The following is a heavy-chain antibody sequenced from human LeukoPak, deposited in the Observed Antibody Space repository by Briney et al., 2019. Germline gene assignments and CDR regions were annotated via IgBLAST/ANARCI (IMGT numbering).Heavy chain of an antibody. CDR2: YYSGST. CDR1: GASSSSHY. V-gene: IGHV4-59*11. D-gene: IGHD3-10*01. J-gene: IGHJ4*02. CDR3: ATSRGSDGSGNY. Sequence: SETLSLTCTVSGASSSSHYWSWIRQPPGKGLEWIGSYYSGSTSYNSSVKSRVTISVDTSKNQFSLMLSSVTAADTAVYYCATSRGSDGSGNYWGQGTLVTVSS.